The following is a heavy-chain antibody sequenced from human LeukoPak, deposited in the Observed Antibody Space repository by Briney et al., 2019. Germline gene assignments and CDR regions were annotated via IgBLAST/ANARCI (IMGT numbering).Heavy chain of an antibody. Sequence: GGSLRLSCAASGFTFSSYAMSWVRQAPGKGLEWVSAISGSGGSTYYADSVKGRFTISRDNSKNTLYLQMNSLRAEDTAVYYCARHLGRLKAFDIWGQGTMVTVSS. J-gene: IGHJ3*02. CDR2: ISGSGGST. V-gene: IGHV3-23*01. CDR3: ARHLGRLKAFDI. CDR1: GFTFSSYA. D-gene: IGHD6-25*01.